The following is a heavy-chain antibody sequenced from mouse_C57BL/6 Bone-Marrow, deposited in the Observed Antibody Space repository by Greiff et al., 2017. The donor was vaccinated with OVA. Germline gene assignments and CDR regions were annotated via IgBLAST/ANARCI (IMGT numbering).Heavy chain of an antibody. CDR1: GYTFTNYW. Sequence: VKLQESGAELVRPGTSVKMSCKASGYTFTNYWIGWAKQRPGHGLEWIGDIYPGGGYTNYNEKFKGKATLTADKSSSTAYMQFSSLTSEDSAIYYCAREGDNSWFAYWGRGTLVTVSA. V-gene: IGHV1-63*01. D-gene: IGHD1-3*01. J-gene: IGHJ3*01. CDR2: IYPGGGYT. CDR3: AREGDNSWFAY.